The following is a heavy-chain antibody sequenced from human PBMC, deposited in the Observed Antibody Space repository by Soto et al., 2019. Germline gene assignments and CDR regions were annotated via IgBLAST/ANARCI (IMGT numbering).Heavy chain of an antibody. J-gene: IGHJ6*02. V-gene: IGHV3-48*03. CDR1: GFTFSSYE. CDR2: ISSSGSTI. CDR3: AREENYYYYGMDV. Sequence: SLRLSCAASGFTFSSYEMNWVRQAPGKGLEWVSYISSSGSTIYYADSVKGRFTISRDNSKNTLYLQMNSLRAEDTAVYYCAREENYYYYGMDVWGQGTTVTVSS.